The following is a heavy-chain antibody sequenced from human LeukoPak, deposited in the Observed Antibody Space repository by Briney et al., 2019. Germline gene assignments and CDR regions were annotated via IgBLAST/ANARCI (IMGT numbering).Heavy chain of an antibody. V-gene: IGHV1-2*02. J-gene: IGHJ6*03. CDR2: INPNSGGT. CDR3: ARDGDYYGSGRQSMDV. D-gene: IGHD3-10*01. Sequence: ASVKVSCKASGYTFTGYYMHWVRQAPGQGLEWMGWINPNSGGTNYAQKFQGRVTMTRDTSISTAYMELSRLRSDDTAVYYCARDGDYYGSGRQSMDVWGKGTTVTVSS. CDR1: GYTFTGYY.